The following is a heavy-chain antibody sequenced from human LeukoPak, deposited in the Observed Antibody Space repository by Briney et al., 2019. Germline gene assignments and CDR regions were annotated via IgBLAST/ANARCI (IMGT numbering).Heavy chain of an antibody. J-gene: IGHJ4*02. CDR2: IYHSETT. Sequence: SETLSLTCAVSGYSISSGHYWGWIRQPPGKGLEWIGTIYHSETTYYNPSLKSRVTISVDTSKNQFSLKLSSVTAADTAVYYCARGWSYPYYFDYWGQGTLVTVSS. V-gene: IGHV4-38-2*01. D-gene: IGHD1-26*01. CDR1: GYSISSGHY. CDR3: ARGWSYPYYFDY.